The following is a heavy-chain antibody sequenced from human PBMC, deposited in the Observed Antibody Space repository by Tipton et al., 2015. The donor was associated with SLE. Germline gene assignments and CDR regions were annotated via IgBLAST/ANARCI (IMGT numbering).Heavy chain of an antibody. CDR1: GGSISSYY. CDR3: ARVGPYDSSGPYAFDI. Sequence: TLSLTCTVSGGSISSYYWSWIRQPPGKGLEWIGYIYYSGSTNYNPSLKSRVTISVDTSKNQFSLKLSSVTAADTAVYYCARVGPYDSSGPYAFDIWGQGTMVPVSS. J-gene: IGHJ3*02. CDR2: IYYSGST. D-gene: IGHD3-22*01. V-gene: IGHV4-59*01.